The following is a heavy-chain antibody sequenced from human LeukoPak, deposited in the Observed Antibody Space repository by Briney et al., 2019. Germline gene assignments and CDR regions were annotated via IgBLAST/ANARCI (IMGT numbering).Heavy chain of an antibody. D-gene: IGHD1-26*01. Sequence: PSETLSLTCAVYGGSFSGYYWSWIRQPPGKGLEWIGEINHSGSTNYNPSLKSRVTISVDTSKNQFSLKLSSVTAADTAVYYCAREKKYSGSYRALDVWGKGTTVTVSS. V-gene: IGHV4-34*01. CDR3: AREKKYSGSYRALDV. CDR2: INHSGST. CDR1: GGSFSGYY. J-gene: IGHJ6*04.